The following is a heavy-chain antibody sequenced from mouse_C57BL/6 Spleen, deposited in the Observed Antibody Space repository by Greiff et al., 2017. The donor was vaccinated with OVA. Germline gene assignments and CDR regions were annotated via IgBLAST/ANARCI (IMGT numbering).Heavy chain of an antibody. Sequence: VQLKESVAELVRPGASVKLSCTASGFNIKNTYMHWVKQRPEQGLEWIGRIDPANGNTKYAPKFQGKATITADTSSNTAYLQLSSLTSEDTAIYYCAITTVVAPYAMDYWGQGTSVTVSS. J-gene: IGHJ4*01. CDR2: IDPANGNT. D-gene: IGHD1-1*01. CDR3: AITTVVAPYAMDY. CDR1: GFNIKNTY. V-gene: IGHV14-3*01.